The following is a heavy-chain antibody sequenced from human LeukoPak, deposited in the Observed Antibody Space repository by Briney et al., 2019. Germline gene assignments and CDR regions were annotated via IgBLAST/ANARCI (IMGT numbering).Heavy chain of an antibody. CDR3: AKMRLEMATISLIDY. CDR1: GFTLSSYA. V-gene: IGHV3-23*01. J-gene: IGHJ4*02. Sequence: GGSLRLSCAASGFTLSSYAMSWVRQAPGKGLEWVSAISGSGGSTYYADSVKGRFTISRDNSKNTLYLQMNSLRAEDTAVYYCAKMRLEMATISLIDYWGQGTLVTVSS. CDR2: ISGSGGST. D-gene: IGHD5-24*01.